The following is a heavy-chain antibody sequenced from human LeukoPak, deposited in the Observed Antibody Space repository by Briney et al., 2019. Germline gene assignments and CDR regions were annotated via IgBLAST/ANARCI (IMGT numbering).Heavy chain of an antibody. D-gene: IGHD3-3*01. V-gene: IGHV3-30-3*01. CDR3: ARDRAWNYFDY. Sequence: GGSLRLSCVASGFTFSSYAIHWVRQAPGKGLEWVAVISYDGSNKYYADSVKGRFTISRDNSKNTLYLQMNSLRAEDTAVYYCARDRAWNYFDYWGQGTLVTVSS. J-gene: IGHJ4*02. CDR1: GFTFSSYA. CDR2: ISYDGSNK.